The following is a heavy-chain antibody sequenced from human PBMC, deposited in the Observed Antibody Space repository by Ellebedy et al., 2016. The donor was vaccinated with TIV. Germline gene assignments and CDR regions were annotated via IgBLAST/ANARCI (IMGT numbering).Heavy chain of an antibody. CDR1: GGSISSYY. CDR2: IYYSWST. V-gene: IGHV4-59*08. D-gene: IGHD6-13*01. Sequence: MPSETLSLTCTVSGGSISSYYWSWIRQPPGKGLEWIGYIYYSWSTNYNPSLKSRVTISVDTSKNQFSLKLSSVTAADTAVYYCARLRIAAAGDYFDYWGQGTLVTVSS. J-gene: IGHJ4*02. CDR3: ARLRIAAAGDYFDY.